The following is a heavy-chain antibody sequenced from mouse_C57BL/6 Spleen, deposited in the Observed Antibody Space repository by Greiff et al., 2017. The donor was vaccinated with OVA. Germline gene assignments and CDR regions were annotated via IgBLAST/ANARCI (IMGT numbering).Heavy chain of an antibody. V-gene: IGHV1-66*01. CDR2: ISPGSGNT. J-gene: IGHJ4*01. CDR3: AREGAMDD. CDR1: GYSFTSYY. Sequence: VQLQQSGPELVKPGASVKISCKASGYSFTSYYIHWVKQRPGQGLEWIGWISPGSGNTKYNEKFKGQATLTEDTSSSTAYMQLSSLTSEDSSVYYCAREGAMDDWGQGASVTVSS.